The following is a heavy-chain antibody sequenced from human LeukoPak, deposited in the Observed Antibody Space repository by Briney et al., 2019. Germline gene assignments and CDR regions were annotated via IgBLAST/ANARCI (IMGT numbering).Heavy chain of an antibody. CDR2: INPNSGGT. Sequence: ASVKVSCKASGYTFTSYGISWVRQAPGQGLEWMGWINPNSGGTNYAQKFQGRVTMTRDTSISTAYMELSRLRSDDTAVYYCARERLLWFGEFHLWGQGTLVTVSS. CDR1: GYTFTSYG. CDR3: ARERLLWFGEFHL. J-gene: IGHJ5*02. D-gene: IGHD3-10*01. V-gene: IGHV1-2*02.